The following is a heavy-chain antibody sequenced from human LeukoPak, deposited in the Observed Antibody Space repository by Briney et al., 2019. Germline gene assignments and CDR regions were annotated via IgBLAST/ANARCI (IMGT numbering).Heavy chain of an antibody. CDR1: GGTFSSYT. D-gene: IGHD4-23*01. V-gene: IGHV1-69*02. CDR2: IIPILGIA. J-gene: IGHJ4*02. CDR3: ARSDYGGNSYDY. Sequence: SVKVSCKASGGTFSSYTISWVRQAPGQGLEWMGRIIPILGIANYAQKFQGRVTITADKPTSTAYMELSSLRSEDTAVYYCARSDYGGNSYDYWGQGTLVTVSS.